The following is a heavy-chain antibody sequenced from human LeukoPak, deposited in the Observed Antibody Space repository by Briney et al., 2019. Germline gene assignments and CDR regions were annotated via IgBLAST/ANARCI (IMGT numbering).Heavy chain of an antibody. CDR2: IWYDGSNK. CDR3: ARGYYHDSGTGLAYFDY. J-gene: IGHJ4*02. Sequence: SGGSLRLSCAASGFSFSTYGMHWVRQAPGKGLEWVALIWYDGSNKYYADSVKGRFTISRDNSKNTVYLQMNSLTSDDTSLYYCARGYYHDSGTGLAYFDYWGQGTLVTVSS. V-gene: IGHV3-30*02. D-gene: IGHD3-10*01. CDR1: GFSFSTYG.